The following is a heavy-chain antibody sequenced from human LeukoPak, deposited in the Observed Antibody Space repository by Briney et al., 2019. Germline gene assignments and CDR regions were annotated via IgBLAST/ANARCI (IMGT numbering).Heavy chain of an antibody. CDR1: GFTFSSYA. CDR2: ISYDGSNK. CDR3: AREFYDFWSGQGEGLGY. V-gene: IGHV3-30*04. J-gene: IGHJ4*02. D-gene: IGHD3-3*01. Sequence: GRSLRLSCAVSGFTFSSYAMHWVRRAPGKGLEWVAVISYDGSNKYYADSVRGRFTISRDNSKITLYLQMNSLRAEDTAVYYCAREFYDFWSGQGEGLGYWGQGTLVTVSS.